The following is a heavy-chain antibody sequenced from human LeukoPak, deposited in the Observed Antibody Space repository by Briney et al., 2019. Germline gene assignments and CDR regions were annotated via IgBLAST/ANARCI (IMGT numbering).Heavy chain of an antibody. V-gene: IGHV1-46*01. D-gene: IGHD4-17*01. J-gene: IGHJ6*02. CDR3: ARAPYGDPYYYYGMDV. Sequence: GASVKVSCKASGYTFTSYNMHWVRQAPGQGLEWMGIINPSGGSTSYAQKFQGRVTMTRDTSTSTVYMELRSLRSDDTAVYYCARAPYGDPYYYYGMDVWGQGTTVTVSS. CDR2: INPSGGST. CDR1: GYTFTSYN.